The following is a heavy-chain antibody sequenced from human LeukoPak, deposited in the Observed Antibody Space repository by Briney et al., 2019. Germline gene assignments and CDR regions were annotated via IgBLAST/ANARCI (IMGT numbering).Heavy chain of an antibody. CDR2: VYNSGNT. J-gene: IGHJ5*01. CDR3: ARRRLGSSWVDS. D-gene: IGHD6-13*01. Sequence: SSETLSLTCTISGASINNDYWTWIRRPPGKGLEWIANVYNSGNTNYNPSLESRVTISVDTSKNQFSLKLSSVTAADTAIYYCARRRLGSSWVDSWGQGTLVTVSS. V-gene: IGHV4-59*08. CDR1: GASINNDY.